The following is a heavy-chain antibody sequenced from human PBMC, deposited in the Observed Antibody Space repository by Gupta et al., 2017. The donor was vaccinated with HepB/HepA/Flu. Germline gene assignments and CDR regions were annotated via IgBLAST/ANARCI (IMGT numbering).Heavy chain of an antibody. J-gene: IGHJ3*02. V-gene: IGHV1-58*02. CDR3: AAAEWFGEFNDAFDI. CDR1: GFTFTSSA. CDR2: IVVGSGNT. Sequence: QMQLVQSGPEVKKPGTSVKVSCKASGFTFTSSAMQWVRQARGQRLEWIGWIVVGSGNTNYAQKFQERVTITRDMSTSTAYMELSSLRSEDTAVYYCAAAEWFGEFNDAFDIWGQGTMVTVSS. D-gene: IGHD3-10*01.